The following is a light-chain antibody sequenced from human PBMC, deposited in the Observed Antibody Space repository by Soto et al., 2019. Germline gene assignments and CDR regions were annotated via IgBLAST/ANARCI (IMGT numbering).Light chain of an antibody. CDR3: QHLRTYPFS. V-gene: IGKV1-9*01. Sequence: DIQLTQSPSFLSASVGGRVTVSCRASQDISTSLAWFQQKAGKVPQLLVYPASTLQDGVPSRFSGSGSGTYFTLTINNLQAEDFATYYCQHLRTYPFSFGQGTKLDIK. CDR2: PAS. CDR1: QDISTS. J-gene: IGKJ2*03.